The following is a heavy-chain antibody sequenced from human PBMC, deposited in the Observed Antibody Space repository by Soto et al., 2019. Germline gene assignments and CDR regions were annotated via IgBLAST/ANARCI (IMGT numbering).Heavy chain of an antibody. CDR2: IIPILGIA. CDR3: ARGLYVDYDFSERGY. J-gene: IGHJ4*02. V-gene: IGHV1-69*02. Sequence: QVQLVQSGAEVKKPGSSVKVSCKASGGTFSSYTISWVRQAPGQGLEWMGRIIPILGIANYAQKFQGRVTITADKSTSTADMELSSLRTEDTAVDYCARGLYVDYDFSERGYWGQGPLVTVSS. D-gene: IGHD4-17*01. CDR1: GGTFSSYT.